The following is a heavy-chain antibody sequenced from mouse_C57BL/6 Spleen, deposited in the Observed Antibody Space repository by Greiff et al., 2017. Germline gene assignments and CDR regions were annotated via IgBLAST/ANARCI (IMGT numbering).Heavy chain of an antibody. D-gene: IGHD2-5*01. J-gene: IGHJ2*01. Sequence: EVKLVESGGGLVKPGGSLKLSCAASGFTFSSYAMSWVRQTPEKRLEWVATISDGGSYTCYPDNVKGRFTISRDNAKNNLYLQMSHLKSEDTAMYYCARDPPYYSNLYYFDYWGQGTTLTVSS. CDR2: ISDGGSYT. V-gene: IGHV5-4*01. CDR3: ARDPPYYSNLYYFDY. CDR1: GFTFSSYA.